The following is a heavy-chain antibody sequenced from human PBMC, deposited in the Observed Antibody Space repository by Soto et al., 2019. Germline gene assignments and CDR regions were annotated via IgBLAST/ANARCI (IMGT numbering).Heavy chain of an antibody. J-gene: IGHJ4*02. Sequence: GGSLRLSCAASGFTFSSYSMNWVRQAPGKGLEWVSSISSSSSYIYYADSVKGRFTISRDNAKNSLYLQMNSLRAEDTAVYYCARGSDTRTWYSSSSDEFDYWGQGTLVTVSS. D-gene: IGHD6-6*01. CDR3: ARGSDTRTWYSSSSDEFDY. CDR1: GFTFSSYS. CDR2: ISSSSSYI. V-gene: IGHV3-21*01.